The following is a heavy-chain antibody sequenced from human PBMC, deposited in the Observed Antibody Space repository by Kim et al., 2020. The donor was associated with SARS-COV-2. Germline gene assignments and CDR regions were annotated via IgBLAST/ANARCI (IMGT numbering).Heavy chain of an antibody. D-gene: IGHD2-2*01. J-gene: IGHJ4*02. CDR2: ISAYNGNT. CDR3: ARDPFFGGQLLGSSGPDY. V-gene: IGHV1-18*01. Sequence: ASVKVSCKASGYTFTSYGISWVRQAPGQGLEWMGWISAYNGNTNYAQKLQGRVTMTTDTSTSTAYMELRSLRSDDTAVYYCARDPFFGGQLLGSSGPDYWGQGTLVTVSS. CDR1: GYTFTSYG.